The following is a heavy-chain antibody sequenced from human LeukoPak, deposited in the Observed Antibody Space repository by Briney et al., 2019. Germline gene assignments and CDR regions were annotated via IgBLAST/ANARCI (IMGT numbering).Heavy chain of an antibody. CDR1: GFSFSDYF. V-gene: IGHV3-11*01. CDR3: ARAGGTGFWSGPDNYGLDV. Sequence: GGSLRLSCAASGFSFSDYFMTWIRQAPGKGPEWVSHISGRSGVISYADSVKGRSTISRDNAKNSVYLQMNGLRAGDTGVYYCARAGGTGFWSGPDNYGLDVWGQGTTVTVFS. CDR2: ISGRSGVI. D-gene: IGHD3-3*01. J-gene: IGHJ6*02.